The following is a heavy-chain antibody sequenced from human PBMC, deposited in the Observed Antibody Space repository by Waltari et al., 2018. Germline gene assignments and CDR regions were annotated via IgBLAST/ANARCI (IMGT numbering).Heavy chain of an antibody. D-gene: IGHD6-19*01. J-gene: IGHJ6*02. CDR3: ARVGYGSAEEWLVLSVRYYYYYGMDV. Sequence: QLQLQESGPGLVKPSETLSLTCTVSGGSISSSSYYWGWHRQPPGTGLEGLGSIYYSGSTYYNPSLKSRVTISVDTSKNQFSLKLSSVTAADTAVYYCARVGYGSAEEWLVLSVRYYYYYGMDVWGQGTTVTVSS. V-gene: IGHV4-39*07. CDR2: IYYSGST. CDR1: GGSISSSSYY.